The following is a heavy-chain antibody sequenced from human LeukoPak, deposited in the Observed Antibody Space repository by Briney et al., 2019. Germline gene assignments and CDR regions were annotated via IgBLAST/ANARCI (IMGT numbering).Heavy chain of an antibody. CDR2: IGGSGGST. D-gene: IGHD1-26*01. V-gene: IGHV3-23*01. J-gene: IGHJ4*02. CDR1: GFTFSSYA. Sequence: GGSLRLSCAASGFTFSSYAMSWVRQAPGKGLEWVSAIGGSGGSTYYADSVKGRFTISRDNAKNTLYLQMNSLRAEDTAVYYCARAQSGSYSYWGQGTLVTVSS. CDR3: ARAQSGSYSY.